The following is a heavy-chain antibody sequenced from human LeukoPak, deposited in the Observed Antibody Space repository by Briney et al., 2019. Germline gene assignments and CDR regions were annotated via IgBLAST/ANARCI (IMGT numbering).Heavy chain of an antibody. CDR3: ARGDSSGYYSFAY. D-gene: IGHD3-22*01. J-gene: IGHJ4*02. V-gene: IGHV1-2*02. CDR2: INPNSGGT. Sequence: GASVKVSCKASGYTFTGYYMHWVRQAPGQGLEWMGWINPNSGGTNYAQKFQGRVTMTRDTSISTAYMELSRLRSDDTAAYYCARGDSSGYYSFAYWGQGTLVTVSS. CDR1: GYTFTGYY.